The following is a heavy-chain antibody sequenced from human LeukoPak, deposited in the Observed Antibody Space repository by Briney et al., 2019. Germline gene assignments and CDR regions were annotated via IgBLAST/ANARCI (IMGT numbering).Heavy chain of an antibody. CDR3: AKDQPHYDFWSGYTPVPFDI. CDR2: ISGSAGST. J-gene: IGHJ3*02. Sequence: GGSLRLSCAASGFTFSSYAMNWVRQAPGKGLEWVSAISGSAGSTYYADSVKGRFSISRDNSKNTVYLQMNSLRAEDTAVYYCAKDQPHYDFWSGYTPVPFDIWGQGTMVTVSS. V-gene: IGHV3-23*01. D-gene: IGHD3-3*01. CDR1: GFTFSSYA.